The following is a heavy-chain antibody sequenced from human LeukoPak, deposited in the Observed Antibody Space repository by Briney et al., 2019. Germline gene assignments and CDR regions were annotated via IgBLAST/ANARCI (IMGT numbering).Heavy chain of an antibody. CDR2: IYYSGST. V-gene: IGHV4-30-4*01. D-gene: IGHD3-16*01. J-gene: IGHJ6*02. Sequence: SETLSLTCTVSGGSISSGDYYWSWIRQPPGKGLEWIGYIYYSGSTYYNPSLKSRVTISVDTSKNQFSLKLSPVTAADTAVYYCAREFGSTDYGMDVWGQGTTVTVSS. CDR3: AREFGSTDYGMDV. CDR1: GGSISSGDYY.